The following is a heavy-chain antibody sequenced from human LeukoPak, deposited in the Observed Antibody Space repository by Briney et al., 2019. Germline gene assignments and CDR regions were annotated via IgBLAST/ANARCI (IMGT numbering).Heavy chain of an antibody. V-gene: IGHV1-69*13. D-gene: IGHD3-22*01. CDR1: GGTFSSYA. J-gene: IGHJ3*02. CDR2: IIPIFGTA. Sequence: SVKVSCKASGGTFSSYAISWVRQAPGQGLEWMGGIIPIFGTANYAQKFQGRVTITADESTSTAYVELSSLRSEDTAVYYCAGEYDSSGWPRGAFDIWGQGTMVTVSS. CDR3: AGEYDSSGWPRGAFDI.